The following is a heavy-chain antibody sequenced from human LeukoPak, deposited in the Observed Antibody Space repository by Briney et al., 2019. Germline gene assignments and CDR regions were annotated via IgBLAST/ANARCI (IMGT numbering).Heavy chain of an antibody. CDR3: ARARGSYSFDY. Sequence: AGGSLRLSCAASGFTFSDYYMSWIRQAPGKGLEWVSYISSSGSTKAYADSVKGRFTISRDNAKNSLYLQMNSLRAEDMAVYYCARARGSYSFDYWGQGTLVTVSS. D-gene: IGHD1-26*01. CDR2: ISSSGSTK. V-gene: IGHV3-11*01. J-gene: IGHJ4*02. CDR1: GFTFSDYY.